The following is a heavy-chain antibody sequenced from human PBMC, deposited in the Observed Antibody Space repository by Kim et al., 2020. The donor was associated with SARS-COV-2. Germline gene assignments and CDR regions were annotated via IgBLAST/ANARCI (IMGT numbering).Heavy chain of an antibody. CDR3: AREWVSSHGEVDY. D-gene: IGHD6-6*01. J-gene: IGHJ4*02. V-gene: IGHV1-2*06. CDR1: GYTFTGYY. Sequence: ASVKVSCKASGYTFTGYYMHWVRQAPVGGRVWLGRLDPCRGGTNYAQKFQGRVTMTRDTSISTAYMELSRLRSDDTAVYYCAREWVSSHGEVDYWGQGTLVTVSS. CDR2: LDPCRGGT.